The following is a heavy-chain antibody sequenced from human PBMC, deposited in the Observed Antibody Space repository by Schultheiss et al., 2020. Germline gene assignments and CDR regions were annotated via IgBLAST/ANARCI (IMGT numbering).Heavy chain of an antibody. V-gene: IGHV3-74*01. CDR3: TREVRIVGSRFFDY. CDR2: INSDGSST. D-gene: IGHD3-16*02. Sequence: GGSLRLSCAASGFTFSSYWMHWVRQAPGKGLVWVSLINSDGSSTSNADSVKGRFTISRDNANNTLYLQMDSLRAEDTALYYCTREVRIVGSRFFDYWGQGTLVTVSS. CDR1: GFTFSSYW. J-gene: IGHJ4*02.